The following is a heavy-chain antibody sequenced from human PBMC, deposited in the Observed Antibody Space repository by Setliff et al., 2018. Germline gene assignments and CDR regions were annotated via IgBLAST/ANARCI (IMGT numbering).Heavy chain of an antibody. V-gene: IGHV1-46*03. CDR3: ARDRYYNSWSGTSITAPHDAFDI. CDR1: GYTLTNYY. Sequence: ASVKVSCKASGYTLTNYYMHWVRQAPGQGLERMGIINPSGGLTRYAQKFQGRATMTRDASTSTVYMEVSSLRSEDTAVYYCARDRYYNSWSGTSITAPHDAFDIWGQGTMVTVSS. D-gene: IGHD3-3*01. CDR2: INPSGGLT. J-gene: IGHJ3*02.